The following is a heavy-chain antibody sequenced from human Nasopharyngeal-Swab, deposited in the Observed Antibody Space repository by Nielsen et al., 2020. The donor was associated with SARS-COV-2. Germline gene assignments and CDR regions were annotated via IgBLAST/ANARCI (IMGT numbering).Heavy chain of an antibody. CDR3: ARYCSSTSCSLGMDV. D-gene: IGHD2-2*01. CDR1: GGSISGNY. CDR2: VFYRGTT. Sequence: SETLSLTCTVSGGSISGNYWSWLRKPPGKGLEWIGYVFYRGTTNYNPSLKSRVTISVDTSKNQFSLKLSSVTAADTAVYYCARYCSSTSCSLGMDVWGQGTTVTVSS. V-gene: IGHV4-59*12. J-gene: IGHJ6*02.